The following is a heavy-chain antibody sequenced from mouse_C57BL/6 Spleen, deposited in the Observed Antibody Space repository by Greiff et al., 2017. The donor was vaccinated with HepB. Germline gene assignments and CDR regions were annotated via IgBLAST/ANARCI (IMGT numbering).Heavy chain of an antibody. CDR3: ARQEVYYGNYFDY. J-gene: IGHJ2*01. CDR2: ISGGGGNT. CDR1: GFTFSSYT. Sequence: EVKVVESGGGLVKPGGSLKLSCAASGFTFSSYTMSWVRQTPEKRLEWVATISGGGGNTYYPDSVKGRFTIARDNATNTLYLQMSSRRSEYTALYYCARQEVYYGNYFDYWGQGTTLTVSS. D-gene: IGHD2-1*01. V-gene: IGHV5-9*01.